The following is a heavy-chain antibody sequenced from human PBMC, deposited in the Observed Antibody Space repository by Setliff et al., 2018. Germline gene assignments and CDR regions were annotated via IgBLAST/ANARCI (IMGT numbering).Heavy chain of an antibody. CDR1: GFTFSSYG. Sequence: PSETLSLTCAASGFTFSSYGMHWVRQAPGKGLELVANINPDGSEKNYVDSVKGRFSISRDIAKNSLILQMNSLRVDDTAVYYCARGPFWGQGTLVTVSS. V-gene: IGHV3-7*03. CDR3: ARGPF. J-gene: IGHJ4*02. CDR2: INPDGSEK.